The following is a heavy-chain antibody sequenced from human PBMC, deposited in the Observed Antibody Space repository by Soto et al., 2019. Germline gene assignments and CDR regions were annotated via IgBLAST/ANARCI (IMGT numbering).Heavy chain of an antibody. CDR1: GFTFSSYA. Sequence: EVQLLESGGGLVQPGGSLRLSCAASGFTFSSYAMSWVRQAPGKGLEWVSAISGSGGSTYYADSVKGRFTISRDNSKNTLYLQMTSLRAEDTAVYYCAKGGVVVITGWYFDYCGQGTLVTVSS. J-gene: IGHJ4*02. CDR2: ISGSGGST. CDR3: AKGGVVVITGWYFDY. D-gene: IGHD3-22*01. V-gene: IGHV3-23*01.